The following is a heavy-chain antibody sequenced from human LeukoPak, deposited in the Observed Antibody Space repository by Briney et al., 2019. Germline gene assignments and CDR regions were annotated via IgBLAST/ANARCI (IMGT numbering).Heavy chain of an antibody. V-gene: IGHV3-33*01. CDR2: IWYDGSQE. CDR1: GFTFSNHG. J-gene: IGHJ4*02. D-gene: IGHD6-6*01. Sequence: GGSLRPSCAASGFTFSNHGMHWVRQAPGKGLEWVANIWYDGSQEYYADTVKGRFTISRDISKNTLYLQMNSLRAEDTAVYYCARDLAAARLDFRGQGTLVTVPS. CDR3: ARDLAAARLDF.